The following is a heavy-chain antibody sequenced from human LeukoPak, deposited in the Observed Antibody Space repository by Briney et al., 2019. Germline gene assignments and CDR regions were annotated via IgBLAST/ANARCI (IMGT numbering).Heavy chain of an antibody. V-gene: IGHV3-48*01. J-gene: IGHJ3*02. CDR2: ISSSSSTI. Sequence: PGGSLRLSCAASGFTFSSYSMNWVRQAPGKGLEWVSYISSSSSTIYYADSVKGRFTISRDNAKNSLYLQTNSLRAEDTAVYYCAREVEHAFDIWGQGTMVTVSS. D-gene: IGHD1-1*01. CDR3: AREVEHAFDI. CDR1: GFTFSSYS.